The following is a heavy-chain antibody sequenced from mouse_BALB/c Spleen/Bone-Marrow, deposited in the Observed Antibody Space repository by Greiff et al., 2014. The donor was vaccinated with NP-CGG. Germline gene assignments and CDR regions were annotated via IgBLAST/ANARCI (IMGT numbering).Heavy chain of an antibody. J-gene: IGHJ4*01. CDR3: ARTYRPFALDY. D-gene: IGHD2-14*01. CDR1: GFTFSDYY. V-gene: IGHV5-4*02. Sequence: DVMLVESGGGLVKPGGSLKLSCAASGFTFSDYYMYWVRQTPEKRLEWVATISDGGSYTAYPGSVKGRFPVSRDNAKNNLYLQMSSLKSEDTAMYYCARTYRPFALDYWGQGTSVTVSS. CDR2: ISDGGSYT.